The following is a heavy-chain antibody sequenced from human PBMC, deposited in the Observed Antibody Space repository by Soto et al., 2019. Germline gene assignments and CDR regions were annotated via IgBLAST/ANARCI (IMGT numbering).Heavy chain of an antibody. CDR1: GFTFSSYA. D-gene: IGHD1-26*01. CDR3: AKGLYSGSYFDY. Sequence: GGSLRLSCAASGFTFSSYAMTWVRQAPGKGLEWVSAISGSGGSTYYADSVKGQFTISRDNSKNTLYLQMNSLRAEDTAVYYCAKGLYSGSYFDYWGQGTLVTVS. J-gene: IGHJ4*02. CDR2: ISGSGGST. V-gene: IGHV3-23*01.